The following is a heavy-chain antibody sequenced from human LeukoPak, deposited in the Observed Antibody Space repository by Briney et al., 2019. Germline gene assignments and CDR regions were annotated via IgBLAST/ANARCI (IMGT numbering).Heavy chain of an antibody. CDR2: ISAYNGNT. CDR1: GYTFTSYG. CDR3: ARDSWLTFGGVIVITPLDY. D-gene: IGHD3-16*02. Sequence: ASVKVSCKASGYTFTSYGISWVRQAPGQGLEWMGWISAYNGNTNYAQKLQGRVTMTTDTSTSTAYMELRSLRSDDTAVYYCARDSWLTFGGVIVITPLDYWGQGTLVTVSS. V-gene: IGHV1-18*01. J-gene: IGHJ4*02.